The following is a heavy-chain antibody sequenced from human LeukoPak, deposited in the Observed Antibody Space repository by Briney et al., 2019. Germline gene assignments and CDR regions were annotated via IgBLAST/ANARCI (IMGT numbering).Heavy chain of an antibody. D-gene: IGHD1/OR15-1a*01. CDR3: ARETLGTNYFDY. V-gene: IGHV4-59*11. J-gene: IGHJ4*02. CDR2: IYYSGST. Sequence: SETLSLTCTVSGGSISSHYWSWIRQPPGKGLEWIGYIYYSGSTNYNPSLKSRVTVSVDTSKNQFSLKLSSVTAADTAVYYCARETLGTNYFDYRGQGTLVTVSS. CDR1: GGSISSHY.